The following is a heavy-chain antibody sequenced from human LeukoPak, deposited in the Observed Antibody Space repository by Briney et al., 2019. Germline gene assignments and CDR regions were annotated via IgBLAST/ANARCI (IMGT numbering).Heavy chain of an antibody. V-gene: IGHV3-20*04. D-gene: IGHD2-2*01. CDR3: ASGNCSSTSCYFDF. J-gene: IGHJ4*02. CDR2: INWNGGST. CDR1: GFTFDDYG. Sequence: PGGSLRLSCAASGFTFDDYGMSWVRQAPGRGLEWVSGINWNGGSTGYADSVKGRFTISRDNAKNSLYLQMNSLRAEDTALYYCASGNCSSTSCYFDFWGQGTLVTVSS.